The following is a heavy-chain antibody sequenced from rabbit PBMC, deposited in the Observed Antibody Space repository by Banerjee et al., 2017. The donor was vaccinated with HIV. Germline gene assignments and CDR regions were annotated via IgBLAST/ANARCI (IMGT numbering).Heavy chain of an antibody. CDR3: ARDGIFYFNL. V-gene: IGHV1S7*01. CDR1: GFDFSSYY. J-gene: IGHJ4*01. CDR2: IYPGFGIT. Sequence: QSLEESGGDLVKPGASLTLTCKASGFDFSSYYMSWVHQAPGKGLEWIGIIYPGFGITKHPGWGNGRFPLYRHNAQNTLYLQLNSLTAADTATYFCARDGIFYFNLWDPGTLVTVS.